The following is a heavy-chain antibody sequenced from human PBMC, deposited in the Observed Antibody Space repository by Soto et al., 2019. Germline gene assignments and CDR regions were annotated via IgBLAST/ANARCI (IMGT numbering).Heavy chain of an antibody. D-gene: IGHD3-22*01. CDR2: ISYDESNK. J-gene: IGHJ4*02. V-gene: IGHV3-30*18. CDR3: AKETPLKRRYYDSTGYYYFDY. Sequence: GSLRLSCAASGFTLNSYGMHWVRQAPGKGLEWVAVISYDESNKYYADSVKGRFTISRDNSKNTLYLQMNSLRAEDAAVYYCAKETPLKRRYYDSTGYYYFDYWGQGTLVTVSS. CDR1: GFTLNSYG.